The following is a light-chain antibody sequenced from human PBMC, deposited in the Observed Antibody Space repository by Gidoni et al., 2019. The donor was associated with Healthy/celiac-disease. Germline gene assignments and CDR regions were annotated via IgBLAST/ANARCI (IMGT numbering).Light chain of an antibody. V-gene: IGKV4-1*01. Sequence: DIVMTQSPDSLAVSLGERATINCKSSQSVLYSSNNKNYLAWYQQKPGQLPKLLIYWASTRESGVPDRFSGSGSGTDFTLTISSLQAEDVAVYYFQQYYSTPRTFGQGTKVEIK. CDR2: WAS. CDR3: QQYYSTPRT. J-gene: IGKJ1*01. CDR1: QSVLYSSNNKNY.